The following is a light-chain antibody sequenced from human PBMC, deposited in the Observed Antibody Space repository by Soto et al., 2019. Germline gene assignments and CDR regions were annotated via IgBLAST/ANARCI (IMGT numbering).Light chain of an antibody. CDR3: NSYTSSSTLDV. CDR2: EVS. J-gene: IGLJ1*01. V-gene: IGLV2-14*01. CDR1: SSDVGGYNY. Sequence: QSVLTQPASVSGSPGQSITISCTGTSSDVGGYNYVSWYQQHPGKAPKLMIYEVSNRPSGVSNRFSGSKSGNTASLTISGLQAEDEADYYCNSYTSSSTLDVFGTGTKVNGL.